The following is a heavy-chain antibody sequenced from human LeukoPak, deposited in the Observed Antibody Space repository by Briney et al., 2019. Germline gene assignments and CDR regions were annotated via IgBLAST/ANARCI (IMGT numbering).Heavy chain of an antibody. D-gene: IGHD3-9*01. V-gene: IGHV4-61*02. Sequence: SETLSLTCTVSGGSISSGSYYWSWIRQPAGKGLEWIGRIYTSGSTNYNPSLKSRVTISVDTSKNQFSLKLSSVTAADTAVYYCARDGNGVRYNWFDPWGQGTVVTVSS. J-gene: IGHJ5*02. CDR1: GGSISSGSYY. CDR2: IYTSGST. CDR3: ARDGNGVRYNWFDP.